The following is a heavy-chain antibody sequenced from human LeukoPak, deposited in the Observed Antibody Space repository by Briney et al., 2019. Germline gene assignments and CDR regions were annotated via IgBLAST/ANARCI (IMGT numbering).Heavy chain of an antibody. CDR3: ARDWGVSARPGYMDV. V-gene: IGHV4-61*09. D-gene: IGHD6-6*01. CDR2: IHTSGNT. Sequence: SQTLSLTCTVSGGSISSNSYCWSWIRQPAGKGLEWIGHIHTSGNTNYNPSLKSRVTMSTDTSKNQFSLKLSSVTAADTAIYYCARDWGVSARPGYMDVWGKGTTVTVSS. J-gene: IGHJ6*03. CDR1: GGSISSNSYC.